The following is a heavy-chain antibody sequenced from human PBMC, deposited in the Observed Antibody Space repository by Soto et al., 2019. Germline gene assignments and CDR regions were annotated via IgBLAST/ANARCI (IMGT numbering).Heavy chain of an antibody. J-gene: IGHJ4*02. D-gene: IGHD3-22*01. V-gene: IGHV1-18*01. CDR2: ISAYNGNT. Sequence: GASVKVSCKASGYTFASYGISWVRQAPGQGLEWVGWISAYNGNTNYAQKLQGRVTMTTDTSTSTAYMELRSLRSDDTAVYYCARDPRYYYDSRARSYFDYWGQGPLVTVSS. CDR3: ARDPRYYYDSRARSYFDY. CDR1: GYTFASYG.